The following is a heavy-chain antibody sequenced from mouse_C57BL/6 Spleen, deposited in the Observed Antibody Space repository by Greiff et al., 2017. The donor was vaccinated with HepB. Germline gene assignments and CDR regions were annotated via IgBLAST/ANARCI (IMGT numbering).Heavy chain of an antibody. Sequence: DVKLVESGGGLVKPGGSLKLSCAASGFTFSDYGMHWVRQAPEKGLEWVAYISSGSSTIYYADTVKGRFTISRDNAKNTLFLQMTSLRSEDTAMYYCARPIYYGNYDWYFDVWGTGTTVTVSS. V-gene: IGHV5-17*01. CDR3: ARPIYYGNYDWYFDV. J-gene: IGHJ1*03. D-gene: IGHD2-1*01. CDR1: GFTFSDYG. CDR2: ISSGSSTI.